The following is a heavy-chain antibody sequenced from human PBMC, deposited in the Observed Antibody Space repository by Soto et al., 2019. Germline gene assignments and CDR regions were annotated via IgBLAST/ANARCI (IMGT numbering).Heavy chain of an antibody. CDR3: VKGYWKGDV. J-gene: IGHJ6*02. Sequence: EVQLLESGGGLVQPGGSLRLSCAASGFTFSTYAMNWVRQAPGNGLDWVSAISGSGGSIHYADSVKSRFTISRDNSKNPLYLQMNSLRDEDTAVYHCVKGYWKGDVWGQGTTVTVSS. V-gene: IGHV3-23*01. D-gene: IGHD1-1*01. CDR2: ISGSGGSI. CDR1: GFTFSTYA.